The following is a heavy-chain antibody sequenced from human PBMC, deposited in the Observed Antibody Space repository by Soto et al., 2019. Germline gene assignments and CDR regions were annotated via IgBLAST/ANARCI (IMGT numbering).Heavy chain of an antibody. D-gene: IGHD1-20*01. CDR2: ISYDGSNK. CDR1: GFTFSSYA. Sequence: QVQLVESGGGVVQPGRSLRLSCAASGFTFSSYAMHWVRQAPGKGLEWVAVISYDGSNKYYADSVKGRFTISRDNSKNTLYLQMNSLRAEDTAVYYCARVYKSYYYGMDVWGQGTTLTVSS. V-gene: IGHV3-30-3*01. J-gene: IGHJ6*02. CDR3: ARVYKSYYYGMDV.